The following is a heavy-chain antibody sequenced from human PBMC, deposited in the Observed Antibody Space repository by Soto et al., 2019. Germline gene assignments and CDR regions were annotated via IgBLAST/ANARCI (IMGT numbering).Heavy chain of an antibody. Sequence: EVQLVESGGALVKPGGSLKLSCAVSGFAFSDAWMSWVRQAPGRGLEWIGRIKSNADGGTTVYAAFVKGRFTISRDDSKTTLDLQMNSLITEETAVYYCTTVGVGAVLQYWGQGTLVTVSS. D-gene: IGHD1-26*01. CDR1: GFAFSDAW. J-gene: IGHJ4*02. CDR2: IKSNADGGTT. V-gene: IGHV3-15*02. CDR3: TTVGVGAVLQY.